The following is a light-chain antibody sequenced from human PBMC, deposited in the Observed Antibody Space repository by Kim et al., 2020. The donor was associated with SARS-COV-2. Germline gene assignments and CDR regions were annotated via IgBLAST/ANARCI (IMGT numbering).Light chain of an antibody. CDR1: QDINNY. V-gene: IGKV1-16*02. Sequence: ASIGDRVTMTCRASQDINNYLVWFQQKPEKAPRCLIYAASSLQSGVPSKFSGSGSGTDFTLTISSLQPEDFATYYCQQYQSYPVTFGQGTQLEIK. J-gene: IGKJ5*01. CDR3: QQYQSYPVT. CDR2: AAS.